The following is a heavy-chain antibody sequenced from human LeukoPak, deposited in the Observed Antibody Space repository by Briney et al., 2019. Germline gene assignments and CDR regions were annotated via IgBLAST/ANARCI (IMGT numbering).Heavy chain of an antibody. CDR2: IYTSGGT. Sequence: SETLSLTCTVSGGSISSGSYYWSWIRQPAGKGLEWIGRIYTSGGTNYNPSLKSRVTISVDTSKNQFSLKLSSVTAADTAVYYCARDRDGYNYWGQGTLVTVSS. J-gene: IGHJ4*02. CDR1: GGSISSGSYY. CDR3: ARDRDGYNY. D-gene: IGHD5-24*01. V-gene: IGHV4-61*02.